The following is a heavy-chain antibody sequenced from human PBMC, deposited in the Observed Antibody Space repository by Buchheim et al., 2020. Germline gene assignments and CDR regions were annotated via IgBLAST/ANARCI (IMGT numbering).Heavy chain of an antibody. CDR1: GFTFSNSA. CDR3: AKEEVPNDY. Sequence: EAQLLESGGGLVQPGGSLRLSCAVSGFTFSNSAMTWVRQAPGKGLEWVSAISRSGDTTYYADSVMGRFTISRDTSKNTLYLPMNSLRVDDTAVYYCAKEEVPNDYWGLGTL. J-gene: IGHJ4*02. V-gene: IGHV3-23*01. CDR2: ISRSGDTT.